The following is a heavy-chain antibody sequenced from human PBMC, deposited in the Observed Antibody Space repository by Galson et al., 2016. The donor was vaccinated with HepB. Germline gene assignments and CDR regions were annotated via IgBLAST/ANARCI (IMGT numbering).Heavy chain of an antibody. CDR3: AKWSDAAATY. J-gene: IGHJ4*02. Sequence: SLRLSCAASGFTVSTNYMSWVRQAPGKGLVWVSRISTDGRTANQADSVKGRFTISRDNSKNTLYLQMSSLTAEDTAVYYCAKWSDAAATYWGQGALVTVSS. CDR1: GFTVSTNY. D-gene: IGHD6-13*01. V-gene: IGHV3-53*01. CDR2: ISTDGRTA.